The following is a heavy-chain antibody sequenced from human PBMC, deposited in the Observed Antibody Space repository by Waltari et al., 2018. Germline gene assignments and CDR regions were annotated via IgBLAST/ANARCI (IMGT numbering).Heavy chain of an antibody. D-gene: IGHD3-10*01. CDR2: SIPTFGTT. J-gene: IGHJ6*03. Sequence: QVQLVQSGAEVKKPGSSVKVSCKASGGTFSSYAISWARQAPGQGLEWMGGSIPTFGTTNYAQKFQGRVTSNTDESTSTAYMELSSLRSEDTAVYYCASSAHPFYYYYMDVWGKGTTVTVSS. CDR3: ASSAHPFYYYYMDV. V-gene: IGHV1-69*05. CDR1: GGTFSSYA.